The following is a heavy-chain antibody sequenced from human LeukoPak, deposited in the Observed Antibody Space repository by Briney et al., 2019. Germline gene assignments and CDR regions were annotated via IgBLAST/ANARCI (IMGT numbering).Heavy chain of an antibody. CDR1: GGSFSGYY. J-gene: IGHJ4*02. D-gene: IGHD1-1*01. Sequence: SETLSLTCAVYGGSFSGYYWSWIRQPPGKGLEWIGEINHSGSTNYNPSLKSRVTISVDTSKNQFSLKLSSVTAADTAVYYCARGSGTKFDYWGQGTLVTVSS. CDR2: INHSGST. CDR3: ARGSGTKFDY. V-gene: IGHV4-34*01.